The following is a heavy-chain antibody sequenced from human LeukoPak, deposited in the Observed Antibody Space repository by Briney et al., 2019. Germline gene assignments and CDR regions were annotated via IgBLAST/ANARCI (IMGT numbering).Heavy chain of an antibody. V-gene: IGHV3-48*01. CDR2: ISSSSGTI. Sequence: PGGSLRLSCAASGFAFSSYSMNWVRQAPGKGLEWVSYISSSSGTIYYADSVKGRFTISRDNAKNSLYLQMNGLRAEDTAVYYCARVVSGYLNNYWGQGTLVTVSS. CDR3: ARVVSGYLNNY. D-gene: IGHD5-12*01. J-gene: IGHJ4*02. CDR1: GFAFSSYS.